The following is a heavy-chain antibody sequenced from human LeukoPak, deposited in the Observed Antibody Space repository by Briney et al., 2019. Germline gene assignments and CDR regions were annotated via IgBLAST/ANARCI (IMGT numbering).Heavy chain of an antibody. CDR2: ISSSGSTI. CDR3: ARDGYSSSAS. J-gene: IGHJ4*02. CDR1: GYSISSGYY. Sequence: LSLTCTVSGYSISSGYYWGWIRQPPGKGLEWVSYISSSGSTIYYADSVKGRFTISRDNAKNSLYLQMNSLGAEDTAVYYCARDGYSSSASWGQGTLVTVSS. V-gene: IGHV3-11*04. D-gene: IGHD6-13*01.